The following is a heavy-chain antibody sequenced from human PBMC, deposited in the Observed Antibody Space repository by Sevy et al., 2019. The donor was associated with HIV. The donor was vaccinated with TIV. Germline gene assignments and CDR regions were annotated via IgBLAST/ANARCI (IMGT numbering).Heavy chain of an antibody. CDR1: GFTFSTST. V-gene: IGHV3-21*01. D-gene: IGHD2-15*01. J-gene: IGHJ4*02. CDR3: VRDGWNY. Sequence: GGSLRLSCAASGFTFSTSTMNWVRQAQGKGLGWVSLMTSSGSYILYADSVKGRFTISRDNAKNSVFLQMNSLRVEDTAVYYCVRDGWNYWGQGTLVTVSS. CDR2: MTSSGSYI.